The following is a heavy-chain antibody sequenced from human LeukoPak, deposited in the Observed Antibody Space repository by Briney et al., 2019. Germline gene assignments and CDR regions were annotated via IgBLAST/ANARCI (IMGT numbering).Heavy chain of an antibody. Sequence: SETLSLTCTVSGGSISSSSYYWGWIRQPPGKGLEWIGSIYYSGSTYSNPSLQSRVTISVDTSKNQFSLKLNSVTAADTAVYYCARARGYVDSWGQGTPVTVSS. D-gene: IGHD3-22*01. CDR1: GGSISSSSYY. J-gene: IGHJ4*02. CDR2: IYYSGST. V-gene: IGHV4-39*01. CDR3: ARARGYVDS.